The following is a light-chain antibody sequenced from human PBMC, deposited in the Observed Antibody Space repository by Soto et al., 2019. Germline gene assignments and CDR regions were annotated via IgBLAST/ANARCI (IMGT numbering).Light chain of an antibody. J-gene: IGLJ1*01. V-gene: IGLV2-14*02. Sequence: QSALTQPASVSGSPGQSITISCTGTSSDIGTYNLVSWYQHYPGKAPKLMIYEGIKRPSGVSNRFSGSKSGNTAFLTISGLQAEDEADYYCSSYTSSSTLVFGTGTKVTVL. CDR2: EGI. CDR3: SSYTSSSTLV. CDR1: SSDIGTYNL.